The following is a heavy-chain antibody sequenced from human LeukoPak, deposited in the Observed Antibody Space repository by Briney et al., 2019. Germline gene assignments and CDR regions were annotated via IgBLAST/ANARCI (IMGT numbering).Heavy chain of an antibody. CDR1: GFTFSSYW. D-gene: IGHD2-15*01. CDR3: ARPLRAAVNAFDI. CDR2: IKQDGSEK. V-gene: IGHV3-7*03. Sequence: PGGSLRLSCAASGFTFSSYWMSWVRQAPGKGLEWVANIKQDGSEKYYVDSVKGRFTISRDNAKNSLYLQMNSLRAEDTALYYCARPLRAAVNAFDIWGLGAMVTVSS. J-gene: IGHJ3*02.